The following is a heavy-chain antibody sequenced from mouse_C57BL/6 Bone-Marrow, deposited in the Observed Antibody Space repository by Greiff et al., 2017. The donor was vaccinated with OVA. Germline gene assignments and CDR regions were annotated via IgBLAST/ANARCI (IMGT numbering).Heavy chain of an antibody. V-gene: IGHV1-22*01. J-gene: IGHJ4*01. CDR3: AREDYYGSSLRAMDY. D-gene: IGHD1-1*01. CDR1: GYTFTDYN. CDR2: INPNNGGT. Sequence: VQLKQSGPELVKPGASVKMSCKASGYTFTDYNMHWVKQSHGKSLEWIGYINPNNGGTSYNQKFKGKATLTVNKSSSTAYMELRSLTSEDSAVYYCAREDYYGSSLRAMDYWGQGTSVTVSS.